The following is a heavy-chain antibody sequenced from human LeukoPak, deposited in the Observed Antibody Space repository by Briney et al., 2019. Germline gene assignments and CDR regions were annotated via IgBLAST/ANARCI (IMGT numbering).Heavy chain of an antibody. J-gene: IGHJ5*02. CDR3: ARRRGSSGWYNNWFDP. CDR1: GYSITSAYY. V-gene: IGHV4-38-2*02. D-gene: IGHD6-19*01. CDR2: IYYSGST. Sequence: SETLSLTCTVSGYSITSAYYWGWIRQPPGKELEWIGSIYYSGSTYYNPSLKSRVTISVDTSKNQFSLKLSSVTAADTAVYYCARRRGSSGWYNNWFDPWGQGTLVTVSS.